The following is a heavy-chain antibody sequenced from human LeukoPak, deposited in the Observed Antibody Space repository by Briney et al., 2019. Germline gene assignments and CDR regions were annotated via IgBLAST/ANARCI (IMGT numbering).Heavy chain of an antibody. Sequence: SETLSLTCAVPGYSISSGYYWGWIRQPPGKGLKGIGSKYHSGSTYYNPSLNSGVTISRDTSKNNFSLGLSSVTAADTAVYFCARGRVSSSSWSSTYYYYFYMDVRGKGTTVTVSS. CDR2: KYHSGST. CDR3: ARGRVSSSSWSSTYYYYFYMDV. J-gene: IGHJ6*03. CDR1: GYSISSGYY. D-gene: IGHD6-13*01. V-gene: IGHV4-38-2*01.